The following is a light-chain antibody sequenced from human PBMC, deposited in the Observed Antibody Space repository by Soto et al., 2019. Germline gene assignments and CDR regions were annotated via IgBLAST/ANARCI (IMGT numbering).Light chain of an antibody. V-gene: IGKV3-20*01. Sequence: EVVLTQSPGTLSLSPGERATLSCRASQSVSSSYLAWYQQKPGQAPRLLIYGTSSRATGIPDRFSGSGSGTDFTLTISRLVPEEFAVYYCQQYGSSWWTFGQGTKVDIK. CDR3: QQYGSSWWT. CDR1: QSVSSSY. CDR2: GTS. J-gene: IGKJ1*01.